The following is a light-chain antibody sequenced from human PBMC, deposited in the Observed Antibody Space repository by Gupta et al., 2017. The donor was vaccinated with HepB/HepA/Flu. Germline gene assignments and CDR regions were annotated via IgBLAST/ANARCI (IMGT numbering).Light chain of an antibody. J-gene: IGKJ5*01. V-gene: IGKV1-12*01. CDR3: QHSNSFPPLT. CDR2: AAS. CDR1: QGISSW. Sequence: DIEMTQSPSSVSASVGDRFTIPCRASQGISSWLAWYQQKPEKAPKLLICAASSWQSGVPSRFGGGGFGKYVSLTIISRHQEEFATYYFQHSNSFPPLTFGQGTRMDIK.